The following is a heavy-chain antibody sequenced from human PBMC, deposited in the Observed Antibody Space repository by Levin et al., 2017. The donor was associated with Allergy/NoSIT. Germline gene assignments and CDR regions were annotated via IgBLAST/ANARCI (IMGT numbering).Heavy chain of an antibody. V-gene: IGHV3-13*04. CDR3: ARGYYGSGSFSGAFDI. CDR2: IGTAGDT. CDR1: GFTFSSYD. D-gene: IGHD3-10*01. J-gene: IGHJ3*02. Sequence: GGSLRLSCAASGFTFSSYDMHWVRQATGKGLEWVSAIGTAGDTYYPGSVKGRFTISRENAKNSLYLQMNSLRAGDTAVYYCARGYYGSGSFSGAFDIWGQGTMVTVSS.